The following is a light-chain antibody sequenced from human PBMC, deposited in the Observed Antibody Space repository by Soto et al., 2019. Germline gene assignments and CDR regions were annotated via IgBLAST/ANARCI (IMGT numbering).Light chain of an antibody. CDR3: MQTLQSWT. CDR2: LGS. Sequence: DIVMTQSPLSLPVTPGEPASISCRSSQSLLHSNGYNYLDWYLQKPGQSPQLLIYLGSNRASGVPDRFSGSGSGTDFTLEVSGVEAEDVGVYYCMQTLQSWTFGQGTKVEIK. J-gene: IGKJ1*01. CDR1: QSLLHSNGYNY. V-gene: IGKV2-28*01.